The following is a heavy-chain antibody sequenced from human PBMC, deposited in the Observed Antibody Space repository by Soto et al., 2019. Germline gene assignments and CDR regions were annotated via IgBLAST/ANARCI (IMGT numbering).Heavy chain of an antibody. J-gene: IGHJ6*02. Sequence: GESLKISCVGSGFSFSRYTVCSLRQVPGKGLEWMGVIHPGDSDTIYSPSFQGQVTISADKSISTAYLQWSSLKASDTAMYYCTLSYGDSYYYYYGMDVWGQGTTVTVSS. V-gene: IGHV5-51*01. CDR3: TLSYGDSYYYYYGMDV. CDR1: GFSFSRYT. D-gene: IGHD4-17*01. CDR2: IHPGDSDT.